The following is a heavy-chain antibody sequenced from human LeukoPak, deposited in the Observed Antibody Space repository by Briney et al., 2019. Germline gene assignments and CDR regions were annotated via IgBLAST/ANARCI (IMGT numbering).Heavy chain of an antibody. D-gene: IGHD4-23*01. V-gene: IGHV3-23*01. CDR2: IIGSGSST. J-gene: IGHJ4*02. CDR1: GFTFSSYA. Sequence: GGSLRLSCAASGFTFSSYAMSWVRQAPGKGLEWVSAIIGSGSSTYYADSVKGRFTISRDNSKNTLYLQMNSLRAEDTAVYYCAKDQMTTVVEYFDYWGQGTLVTVSS. CDR3: AKDQMTTVVEYFDY.